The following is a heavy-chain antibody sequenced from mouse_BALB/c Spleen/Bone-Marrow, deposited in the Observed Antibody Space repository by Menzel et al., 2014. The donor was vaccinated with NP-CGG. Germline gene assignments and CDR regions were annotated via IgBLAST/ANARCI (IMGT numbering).Heavy chain of an antibody. CDR2: IDPETGGT. Sequence: QVQLKESGAELVRPGASVTLSCKASSYTFTDYEMHWVKQTPVHGLEWIGAIDPETGGTAYNQKFKGKATLTADKSSSTAYMELRSLTSEDSAVYYCTSYDWFAYWGQGTLVTVSA. J-gene: IGHJ3*01. CDR1: SYTFTDYE. D-gene: IGHD2-12*01. CDR3: TSYDWFAY. V-gene: IGHV1-15*01.